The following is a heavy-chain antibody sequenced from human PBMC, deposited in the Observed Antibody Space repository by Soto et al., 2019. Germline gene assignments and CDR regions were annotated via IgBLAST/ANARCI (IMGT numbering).Heavy chain of an antibody. J-gene: IGHJ4*02. V-gene: IGHV1-69*08. Sequence: QVQLVQSGAEVKKPGSSVKVSCKASGGTFSSYTISWVRQAPGQGLEWMGRIIPILGIANYAQKFQGRVTITADKSTSTAYMELSSLRSEDTAVYYCARDPLVCSSTSCYVPDDYWGQGTLVTVSS. CDR1: GGTFSSYT. CDR3: ARDPLVCSSTSCYVPDDY. CDR2: IIPILGIA. D-gene: IGHD2-2*01.